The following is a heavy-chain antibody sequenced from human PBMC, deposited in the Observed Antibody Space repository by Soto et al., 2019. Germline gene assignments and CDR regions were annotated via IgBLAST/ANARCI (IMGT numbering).Heavy chain of an antibody. J-gene: IGHJ6*02. Sequence: LSLTCTVSGGSVSSGSYYWSWIRQPPGKGLEWIGDIYYSGSTNYNPSLKSRVTISVDTSKNQFSLKLSSVTAADTAVYYCASEEVGYYYGSRSVPYYCMDVWDQGTTVAVSS. CDR3: ASEEVGYYYGSRSVPYYCMDV. CDR2: IYYSGST. D-gene: IGHD3-10*01. V-gene: IGHV4-61*01. CDR1: GGSVSSGSYY.